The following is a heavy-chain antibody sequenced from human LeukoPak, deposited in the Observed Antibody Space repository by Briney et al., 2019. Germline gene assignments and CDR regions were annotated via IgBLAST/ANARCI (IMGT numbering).Heavy chain of an antibody. CDR3: ARFRYCSGGSGPGKNWFDP. J-gene: IGHJ5*02. V-gene: IGHV1-69*04. CDR2: IIPILGIA. Sequence: SVKLSCKASGATFSSYAISWGRQAPGQGLEWMGRIIPILGIANYAQKFQGRVTITADKSTSTAYMKLSSLRSEDTAVYYCARFRYCSGGSGPGKNWFDPWGQGTLVTVSS. CDR1: GATFSSYA. D-gene: IGHD2-15*01.